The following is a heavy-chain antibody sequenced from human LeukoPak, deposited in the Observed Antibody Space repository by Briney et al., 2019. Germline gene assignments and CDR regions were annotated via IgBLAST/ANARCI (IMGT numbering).Heavy chain of an antibody. V-gene: IGHV3-23*01. CDR2: ISGSGGST. Sequence: GGSLRLSCAASGFTFSSYAMSWVRQAPGKGLEWVSPISGSGGSTYYADSVKGRFTISRDNSKNTLYLQMNSLRAEDTAVYYCAKDLLLWFGELLPYFDYWGQGTLVTVSS. D-gene: IGHD3-10*01. CDR3: AKDLLLWFGELLPYFDY. J-gene: IGHJ4*02. CDR1: GFTFSSYA.